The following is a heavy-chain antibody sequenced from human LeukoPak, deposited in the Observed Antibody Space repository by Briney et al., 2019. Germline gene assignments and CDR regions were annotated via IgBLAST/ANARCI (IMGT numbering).Heavy chain of an antibody. CDR1: GFTFSSYA. CDR3: ARASSEGAWYFDL. V-gene: IGHV3-23*01. J-gene: IGHJ2*01. D-gene: IGHD3-22*01. Sequence: QAGGSLRLSCAASGFTFSSYAMSWVRQAPGKGLEWVSAISGSGGSTYYADSVKGRFTISRDNPKNTLYLQMNSLRAEDTAVYYCARASSEGAWYFDLWGRGTLVTVSS. CDR2: ISGSGGST.